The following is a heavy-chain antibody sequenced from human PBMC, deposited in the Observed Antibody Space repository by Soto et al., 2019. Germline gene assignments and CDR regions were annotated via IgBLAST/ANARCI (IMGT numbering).Heavy chain of an antibody. V-gene: IGHV4-59*01. D-gene: IGHD3-22*01. Sequence: TLSRTCTVSGGSISSYYWSWIRQPPGKGLEWIGYIYYSGSTNYNPSLKSRVTISVDTSKNQFSLKLSSVTAADTAVYYCARSDSRYWGQGTLVTVSS. CDR3: ARSDSRY. CDR2: IYYSGST. CDR1: GGSISSYY. J-gene: IGHJ4*02.